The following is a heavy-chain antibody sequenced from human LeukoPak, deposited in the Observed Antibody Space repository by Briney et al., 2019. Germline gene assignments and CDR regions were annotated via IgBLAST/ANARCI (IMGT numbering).Heavy chain of an antibody. CDR1: GYTFTLYY. V-gene: IGHV1-46*01. D-gene: IGHD2-2*01. J-gene: IGHJ5*02. Sequence: ASVKVSCKASGYTFTLYYMHWVRQAPGQGLEWMGIINPSGGSTSYAQQFQGRVTMTRDTSTSTVYMELSSLRSEDTAVYYCARAKDIVVVPAADRPWFDPWGQGTLVTVPS. CDR3: ARAKDIVVVPAADRPWFDP. CDR2: INPSGGST.